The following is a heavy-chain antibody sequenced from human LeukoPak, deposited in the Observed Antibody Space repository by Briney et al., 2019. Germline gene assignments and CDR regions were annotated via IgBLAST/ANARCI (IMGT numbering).Heavy chain of an antibody. J-gene: IGHJ4*02. CDR2: ISWNSGSI. Sequence: GGSLRLSCAASGFTFDDYAMHWVRQAPGKALEWVSGISWNSGSIGYADSVKGRFTISRDNAKNSLYLQMNSLRAEDTALYYCAKDISVVAARGFDYWGQGTLVTVSS. CDR3: AKDISVVAARGFDY. CDR1: GFTFDDYA. D-gene: IGHD6-13*01. V-gene: IGHV3-9*01.